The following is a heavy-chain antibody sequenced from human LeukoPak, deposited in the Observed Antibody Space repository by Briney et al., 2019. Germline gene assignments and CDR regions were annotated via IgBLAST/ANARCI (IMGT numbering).Heavy chain of an antibody. CDR3: ARLSPIKGIDY. V-gene: IGHV4-39*01. CDR2: IYYSGST. Sequence: SSETLSLTCTVSGGSISSSSYYWGWIRQPPGKGLEWIGSIYYSGSTYYNPSLKSRVTISVDTSKNQFSLKLSSVTAADTAVYYCARLSPIKGIDYWGQGTLVTVSS. CDR1: GGSISSSSYY. J-gene: IGHJ4*02.